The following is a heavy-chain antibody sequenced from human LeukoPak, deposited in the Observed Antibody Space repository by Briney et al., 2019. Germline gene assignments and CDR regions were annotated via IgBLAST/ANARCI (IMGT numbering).Heavy chain of an antibody. CDR1: GFTFSSYS. CDR3: ARDGGGYENA. J-gene: IGHJ1*01. CDR2: ISSTSSYI. D-gene: IGHD5-18*01. V-gene: IGHV3-21*01. Sequence: GGSLRLSCAASGFTFSSYSMNWVRQTPGKGLEWVSSISSTSSYIYYADSVKGRFTISRDNAKNSLYLQMNSLRAEDTAVYYCARDGGGYENAWGQGTLVTVSS.